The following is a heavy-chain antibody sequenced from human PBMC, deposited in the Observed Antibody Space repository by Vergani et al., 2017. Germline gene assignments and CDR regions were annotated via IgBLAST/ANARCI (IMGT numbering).Heavy chain of an antibody. CDR1: GFTFSSYE. J-gene: IGHJ3*02. Sequence: EVQLVESGGGLVQPGGSLRLSCAASGFTFSSYEMNWVRQAPGKGLEWVSYISSSGSTIYYADSVKGRFTISRDNAKNSLYLQMNSLRAEDTAVYYCAREQKARGFWSGHDAFDIWGQGTMVTVSS. CDR3: AREQKARGFWSGHDAFDI. V-gene: IGHV3-48*03. CDR2: ISSSGSTI. D-gene: IGHD3-3*01.